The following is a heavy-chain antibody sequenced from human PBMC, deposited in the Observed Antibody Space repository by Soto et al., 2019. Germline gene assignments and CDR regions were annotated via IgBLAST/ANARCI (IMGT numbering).Heavy chain of an antibody. CDR1: GGTFSSYV. Sequence: SVKVSCKASGGTFSSYVISWVRQAPGQGLEWMGGIIPIFGTTNYAQKFQGRVTITADESTDTVYMALSSLRSEDTAVYYCARALEEYYYDSSGYYFGYWGQGTLVTVS. CDR2: IIPIFGTT. D-gene: IGHD3-22*01. V-gene: IGHV1-69*13. J-gene: IGHJ4*02. CDR3: ARALEEYYYDSSGYYFGY.